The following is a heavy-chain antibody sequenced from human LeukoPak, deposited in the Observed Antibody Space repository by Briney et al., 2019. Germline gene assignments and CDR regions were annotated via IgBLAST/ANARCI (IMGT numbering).Heavy chain of an antibody. D-gene: IGHD3-16*01. V-gene: IGHV3-30*02. CDR2: IRSDGTNK. Sequence: GGSLRLSCAASGFTFSSYGMHWVRQAPGKGLEWVAFIRSDGTNKYYPDSVEGRFTVSRDKSKNTLFLQMNSLRPEDTAVYHCAKDPSNASRTLDIWGQGTLVTVSS. CDR3: AKDPSNASRTLDI. J-gene: IGHJ3*02. CDR1: GFTFSSYG.